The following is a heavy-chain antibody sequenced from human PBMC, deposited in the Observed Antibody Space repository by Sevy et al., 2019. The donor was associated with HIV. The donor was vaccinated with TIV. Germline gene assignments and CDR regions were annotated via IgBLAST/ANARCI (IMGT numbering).Heavy chain of an antibody. CDR1: GFTFSSYG. V-gene: IGHV3-30*18. Sequence: GGSLRLSCAASGFTFSSYGMHWVRQAPGKGLEWVAVISYDGSNKYYADSVKGRFTNSRDNSKNTLYLQMNSLRAEDTAVYYCAKDLSRSDYDFWTVDAFDIWGQGTMVTVSS. CDR3: AKDLSRSDYDFWTVDAFDI. D-gene: IGHD3-3*01. CDR2: ISYDGSNK. J-gene: IGHJ3*02.